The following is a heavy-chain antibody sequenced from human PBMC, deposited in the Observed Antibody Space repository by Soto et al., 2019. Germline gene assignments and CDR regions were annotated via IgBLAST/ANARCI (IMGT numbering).Heavy chain of an antibody. CDR2: ISLNSNYR. J-gene: IGHJ4*02. Sequence: PGGSLRLSCEASGFPFSDFYRTWVRPAPGKGLEWLSYISLNSNYREYADSVKGRFTISRDTSKSTLYLQMTSLRPDDTAVYYCATGANFYYDTSRYWGQGTLVTVS. CDR3: ATGANFYYDTSRY. V-gene: IGHV3-11*06. CDR1: GFPFSDFY. D-gene: IGHD3-22*01.